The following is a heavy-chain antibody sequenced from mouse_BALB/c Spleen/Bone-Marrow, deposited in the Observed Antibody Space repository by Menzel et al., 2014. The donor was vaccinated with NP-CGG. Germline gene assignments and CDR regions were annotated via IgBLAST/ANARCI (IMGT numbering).Heavy chain of an antibody. CDR3: ARGSYYGHLDY. Sequence: VQLKESGGGLVQPGGSLKLSCAASGFDFRRYWMSWVRQAPGKGLQWIGEINPDSRTINYTPSLKDKFIISRDNAKNTLYLQMTKVRSEDTALYYCARGSYYGHLDYWGQGTTLTVSS. CDR2: INPDSRTI. CDR1: GFDFRRYW. V-gene: IGHV4-1*02. J-gene: IGHJ2*01. D-gene: IGHD2-1*01.